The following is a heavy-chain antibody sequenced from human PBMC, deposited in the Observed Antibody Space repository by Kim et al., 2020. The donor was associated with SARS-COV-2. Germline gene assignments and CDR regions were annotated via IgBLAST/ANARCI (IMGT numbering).Heavy chain of an antibody. D-gene: IGHD5-18*01. Sequence: LSLTCVASGFTFSSYDINWVRQAPGKGLEWVSAIDARGAGTFYADSVKGRFTISRDNAKNSLYLQMNSLRAEDTALYYCAKDLAAMAQYYYYGMDVWGQGTTVTVSS. V-gene: IGHV3-23*01. CDR1: GFTFSSYD. CDR2: IDARGAGT. J-gene: IGHJ6*02. CDR3: AKDLAAMAQYYYYGMDV.